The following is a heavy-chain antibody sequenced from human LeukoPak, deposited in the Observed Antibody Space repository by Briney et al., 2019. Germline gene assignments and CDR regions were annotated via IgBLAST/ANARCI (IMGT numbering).Heavy chain of an antibody. Sequence: ASVKVSCKASGYTFTSYYMHWVRQAPGRGLEWMGIINPSGGNTSYAQKFQGRVTMTRDTSTSTVYMELSSLRSEDTAVYYCARASPAQGSYYTDAFDIWGQGTMVTVSS. CDR1: GYTFTSYY. J-gene: IGHJ3*02. CDR2: INPSGGNT. CDR3: ARASPAQGSYYTDAFDI. V-gene: IGHV1-46*01. D-gene: IGHD1-26*01.